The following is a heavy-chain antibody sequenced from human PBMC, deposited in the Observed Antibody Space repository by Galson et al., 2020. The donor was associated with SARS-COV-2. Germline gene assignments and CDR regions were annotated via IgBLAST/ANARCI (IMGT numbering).Heavy chain of an antibody. Sequence: SETLSLTCTVHGESFTDSYWTWIRQPPGKGLEWIGQIHHSGVTTYNPPLKSRVTLSVDKSNNQFSLRLTSVSAADTAVYYCARRRYPYSDYIDYWGQGTLVTVSS. J-gene: IGHJ4*02. CDR3: ARRRYPYSDYIDY. CDR1: GESFTDSY. CDR2: IHHSGVT. V-gene: IGHV4-34*01. D-gene: IGHD4-4*01.